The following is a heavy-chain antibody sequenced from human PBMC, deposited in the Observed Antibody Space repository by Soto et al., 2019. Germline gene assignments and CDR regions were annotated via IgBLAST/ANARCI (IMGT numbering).Heavy chain of an antibody. V-gene: IGHV1-69*01. Sequence: QVQLVQSGAEVKKPGSSVKVSCKASGGTFSSYAISWVRQAPGQGLEGMGGIIPIFGTANYAQKFQGRVTITADQSTSTAYMELSSLRSDDTAVYYCARDSAFQYYYDSSGYLFDYWGQGTLVTVSS. CDR2: IIPIFGTA. CDR3: ARDSAFQYYYDSSGYLFDY. J-gene: IGHJ4*02. CDR1: GGTFSSYA. D-gene: IGHD3-22*01.